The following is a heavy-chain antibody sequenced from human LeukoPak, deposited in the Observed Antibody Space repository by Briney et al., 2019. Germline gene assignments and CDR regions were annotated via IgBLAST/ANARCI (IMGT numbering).Heavy chain of an antibody. J-gene: IGHJ5*02. CDR2: IIPILGIA. CDR1: GGTFSSYA. D-gene: IGHD5-18*01. Sequence: ASVKVSCTASGGTFSSYAISWVRQAPGHGLEWMGRIIPILGIANYAQKFQGRVTITADKSTSTAYMELSSLRSEDTAVYYCARDYSYGYPLNWFDPWGKGTLVTVSS. CDR3: ARDYSYGYPLNWFDP. V-gene: IGHV1-69*04.